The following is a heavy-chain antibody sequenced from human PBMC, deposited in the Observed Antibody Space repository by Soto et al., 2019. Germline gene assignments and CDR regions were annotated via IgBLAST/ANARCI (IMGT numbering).Heavy chain of an antibody. D-gene: IGHD3-10*01. J-gene: IGHJ6*02. CDR1: GDTFIKYA. CDR3: ARGSVGSSSLLASYYYGMDV. Sequence: AAVKVSCKASGDTFIKYAIHWVRQAPGQRLEWMGWIGAGRGKRRFSQKFQGRVTITKDTPASTVYMELISLRSEDTAVYYCARGSVGSSSLLASYYYGMDVWGQATTVSLCS. V-gene: IGHV1-3*01. CDR2: IGAGRGKR.